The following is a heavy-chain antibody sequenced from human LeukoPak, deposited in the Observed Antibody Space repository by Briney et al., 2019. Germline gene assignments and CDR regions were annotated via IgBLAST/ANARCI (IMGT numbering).Heavy chain of an antibody. V-gene: IGHV3-20*04. CDR3: AREEGVSLPY. CDR2: INWNGGST. CDR1: GFSFDDYH. D-gene: IGHD2-8*01. J-gene: IGHJ4*02. Sequence: GGSLRLPCAASGFSFDDYHMSWVRQAPGKGLEWVSGINWNGGSTGYADSVKGRFTISRDNAKNSLYLQMSSLRAEDTALYYCAREEGVSLPYWRQGTLVTVSS.